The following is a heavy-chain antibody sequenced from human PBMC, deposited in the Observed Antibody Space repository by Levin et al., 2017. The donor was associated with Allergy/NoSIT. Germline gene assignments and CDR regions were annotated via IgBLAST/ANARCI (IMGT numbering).Heavy chain of an antibody. CDR2: FHYSGST. CDR3: AGYNSSWFPVNYFDH. J-gene: IGHJ4*02. D-gene: IGHD6-13*01. Sequence: PSETLSLTCTVSGGSISSTNYYWGWIRQPPGKGLEWIGSFHYSGSTYDKTAVKSRVTTSVDTSKNQFSLKLSSVTAADTAVYFWAGYNSSWFPVNYFDHWGQGTVVTVSS. V-gene: IGHV4-39*01. CDR1: GGSISSTNYY.